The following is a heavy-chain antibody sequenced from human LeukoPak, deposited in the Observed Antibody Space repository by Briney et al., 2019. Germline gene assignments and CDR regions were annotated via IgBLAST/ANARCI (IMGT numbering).Heavy chain of an antibody. J-gene: IGHJ4*02. V-gene: IGHV1-8*01. CDR1: GYTFTSYD. D-gene: IGHD5-12*01. Sequence: GASVKVSCKASGYTFTSYDINWVRQATGQGLEWMGWMNPNSGNTGYAQKFQGRVTITRNTSISTAYMELSSLRSEDTAVYYCARMGGYDYGGGVDYWGQGTLVTVSS. CDR3: ARMGGYDYGGGVDY. CDR2: MNPNSGNT.